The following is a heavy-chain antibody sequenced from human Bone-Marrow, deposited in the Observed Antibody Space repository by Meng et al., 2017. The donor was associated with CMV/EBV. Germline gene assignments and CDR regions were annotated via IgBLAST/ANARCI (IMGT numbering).Heavy chain of an antibody. CDR3: ARGLGYYGSGSYDY. D-gene: IGHD3-10*01. Sequence: VYGGSFSGYYWSWIRQPPGKGLEWIGEINHSGSTNYTPSLKSRVTISVDTSKNQFSLKLSSVTAADTAVYYCARGLGYYGSGSYDYWGQGTLVTVSS. CDR1: GGSFSGYY. J-gene: IGHJ4*02. V-gene: IGHV4-34*01. CDR2: INHSGST.